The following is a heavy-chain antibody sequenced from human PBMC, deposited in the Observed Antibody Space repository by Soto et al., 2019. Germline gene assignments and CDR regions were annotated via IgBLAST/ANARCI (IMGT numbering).Heavy chain of an antibody. V-gene: IGHV3-11*04. Sequence: PGGSLRLSCAASGFTFSDYYMSWIRQAPGKGLEWVSYISSSSRTTYYADSVKGRFTISRDNAKNSLYLQMNSLRAEDTAVYYCARVHFRETTVTPVDWYFDLWGRGTLVTVSS. J-gene: IGHJ2*01. D-gene: IGHD4-17*01. CDR3: ARVHFRETTVTPVDWYFDL. CDR1: GFTFSDYY. CDR2: ISSSSRTT.